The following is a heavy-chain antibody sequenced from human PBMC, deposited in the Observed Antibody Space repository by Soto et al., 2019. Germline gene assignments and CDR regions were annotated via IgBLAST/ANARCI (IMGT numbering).Heavy chain of an antibody. CDR1: GGSISSGDYY. D-gene: IGHD3-22*01. Sequence: LSLTCTVSGGSISSGDYYWSWIRQPPGKGLEWIGYIYYSGSTYYNPSLKSRVTISVDTSKNQFSLKLSSVTAADTAVYYCARVDSSGYPSSLFDYWGQGTLVTVSS. CDR3: ARVDSSGYPSSLFDY. J-gene: IGHJ4*02. CDR2: IYYSGST. V-gene: IGHV4-30-4*01.